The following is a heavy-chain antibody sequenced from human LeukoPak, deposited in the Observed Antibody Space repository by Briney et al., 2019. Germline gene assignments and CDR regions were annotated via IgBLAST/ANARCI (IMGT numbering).Heavy chain of an antibody. CDR2: ISTYSGDT. V-gene: IGHV1-18*01. Sequence: ASVKVSCKAGDYSFINYGLTWVRQAPGEGPVWMGWISTYSGDTNYAQNFQGRVTLTRDTSTSTAYMDLNNLTPDDTAVYYCARVEYSSGRGDYWGQGTLVTVSS. D-gene: IGHD3-22*01. J-gene: IGHJ4*02. CDR1: DYSFINYG. CDR3: ARVEYSSGRGDY.